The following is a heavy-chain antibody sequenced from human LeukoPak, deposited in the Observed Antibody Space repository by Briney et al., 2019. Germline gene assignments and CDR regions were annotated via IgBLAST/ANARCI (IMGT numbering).Heavy chain of an antibody. CDR1: GFTFSSYS. CDR3: ARDREARSTGFDP. V-gene: IGHV3-21*01. Sequence: GGSLRLSCAASGFTFSSYSMNWVRQAPGKGLEWVSSISSSSSYIYYADSVKGRFTISRDNAKSSLYLQMNSLRAEDTAVYYCARDREARSTGFDPWGQGTLVTVSS. J-gene: IGHJ5*02. CDR2: ISSSSSYI. D-gene: IGHD1-1*01.